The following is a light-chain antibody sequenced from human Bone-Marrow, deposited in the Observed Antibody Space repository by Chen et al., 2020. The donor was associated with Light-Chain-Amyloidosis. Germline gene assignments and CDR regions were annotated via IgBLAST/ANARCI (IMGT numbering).Light chain of an antibody. Sequence: QSSLTPPPSVSGSPAKPFTLPCLGTSSDVGGYNYVSWYQQHPGKAPKLMIYDVSNRPSGVSNRFSGSKSGNTASLTISGLQAEDEADYYCSSYTTSSTLVFGTGTKVTVL. CDR2: DVS. J-gene: IGLJ1*01. CDR1: SSDVGGYNY. V-gene: IGLV2-14*03. CDR3: SSYTTSSTLV.